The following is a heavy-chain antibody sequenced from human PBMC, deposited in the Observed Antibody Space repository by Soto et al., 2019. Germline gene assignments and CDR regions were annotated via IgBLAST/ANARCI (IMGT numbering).Heavy chain of an antibody. CDR1: GGSFSDYF. V-gene: IGHV4-34*01. CDR2: INNTGST. D-gene: IGHD6-6*01. Sequence: PSETLSLTCAVYGGSFSDYFWTWIRQPPGKGLEWIGDINNTGSTNFNPSLKSRVAISTDTARNQFSLRVNSVTAADTAVYYCAGREFAMSSFHYYFYAVDFWGQGTMVTVSS. CDR3: AGREFAMSSFHYYFYAVDF. J-gene: IGHJ6*02.